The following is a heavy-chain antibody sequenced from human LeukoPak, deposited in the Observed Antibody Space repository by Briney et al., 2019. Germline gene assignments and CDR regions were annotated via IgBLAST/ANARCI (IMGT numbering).Heavy chain of an antibody. V-gene: IGHV2-70*11. CDR1: GFSLSTSGMC. Sequence: SGPTLVNPTQTLTLTCTFSGFSLSTSGMCVSWIRQPPGKALEWLARIDWDDDKYYSTSLKTRLTISKDTSKNQVVLTMTNMDPVDTATYYCARTPIYCSGGSCHLYYFDYWGQGTLVTVSS. CDR3: ARTPIYCSGGSCHLYYFDY. J-gene: IGHJ4*02. CDR2: IDWDDDK. D-gene: IGHD2-15*01.